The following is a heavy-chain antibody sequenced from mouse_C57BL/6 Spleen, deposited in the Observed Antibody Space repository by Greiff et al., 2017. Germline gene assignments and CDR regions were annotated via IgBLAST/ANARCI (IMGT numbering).Heavy chain of an antibody. D-gene: IGHD2-1*01. V-gene: IGHV14-1*01. CDR1: GFNIKDYY. CDR2: IDPEDGDT. CDR3: TTEGNPYYYAMDY. J-gene: IGHJ4*01. Sequence: VQLKQSGAELVRPGASVKLSCTASGFNIKDYYMHWVKQRPEQGLEWIGRIDPEDGDTEYAPQFQGKATVTADTSSNTAYLQLSSLTSEDTAVYYCTTEGNPYYYAMDYWGQGTSVTVSS.